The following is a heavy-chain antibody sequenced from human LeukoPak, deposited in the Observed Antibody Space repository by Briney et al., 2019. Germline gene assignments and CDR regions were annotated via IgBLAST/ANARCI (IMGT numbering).Heavy chain of an antibody. CDR3: ARDGYSSGCFDY. J-gene: IGHJ4*02. D-gene: IGHD6-19*01. Sequence: GESLRLSCAASGFTFSTFAMIWVRQAPGKGLEWVSSISSSSSYIYYADSVKGRFTISRDNAKNSLYLQMNSLRAEDTAVYYCARDGYSSGCFDYWGQGTLVTVSS. CDR1: GFTFSTFA. V-gene: IGHV3-21*01. CDR2: ISSSSSYI.